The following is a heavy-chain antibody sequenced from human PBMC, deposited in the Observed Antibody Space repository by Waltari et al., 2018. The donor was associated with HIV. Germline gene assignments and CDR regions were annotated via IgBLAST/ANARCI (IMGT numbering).Heavy chain of an antibody. V-gene: IGHV3-30*02. J-gene: IGHJ4*02. CDR1: GFPFSNYG. Sequence: QVQLVESGGGVVQPGGSLRLSCAASGFPFSNYGMHWVRQAPGKGLEWVAFIRYDGSNKYYAESVKGRFTISRDNSKNTLYLQMNSLRAEDTAVYYCAKEGGFFTFDYWGQGTLVTVSS. CDR2: IRYDGSNK. CDR3: AKEGGFFTFDY. D-gene: IGHD3-10*01.